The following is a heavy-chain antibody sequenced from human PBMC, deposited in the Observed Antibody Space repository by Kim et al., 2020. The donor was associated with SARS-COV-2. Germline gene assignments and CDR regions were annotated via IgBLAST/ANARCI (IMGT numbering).Heavy chain of an antibody. Sequence: SETLSLTCTVSGGSISSYYWSWIRQPPGKGLEWIGYIYYSGSTNYNPSLKSRVTISVDTSKNQFSLKLSSVTAADTAVYYCARAAGIIAAGDNWFDPWGQGTLVTVSS. CDR2: IYYSGST. J-gene: IGHJ5*02. CDR3: ARAAGIIAAGDNWFDP. V-gene: IGHV4-59*01. CDR1: GGSISSYY. D-gene: IGHD6-13*01.